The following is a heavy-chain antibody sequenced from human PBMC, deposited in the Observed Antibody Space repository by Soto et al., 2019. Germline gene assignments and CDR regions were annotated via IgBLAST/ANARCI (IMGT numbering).Heavy chain of an antibody. CDR2: IMPGSSHI. D-gene: IGHD3-22*01. CDR3: ARFYYDSSGYLPSPYYYYYGMDV. V-gene: IGHV3-21*01. J-gene: IGHJ6*02. CDR1: GFTFSSYS. Sequence: GGSLRLSCAASGFTFSSYSMNWVRQAPGKGLEWVSSIMPGSSHIYYADSVKGRFTISRDNAKNSLYLQMNSLRAEDTAVYYCARFYYDSSGYLPSPYYYYYGMDVWGQGTTVTVSS.